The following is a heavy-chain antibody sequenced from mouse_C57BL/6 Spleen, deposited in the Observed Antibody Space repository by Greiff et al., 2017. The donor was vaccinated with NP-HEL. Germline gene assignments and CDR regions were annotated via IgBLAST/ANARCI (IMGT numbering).Heavy chain of an antibody. Sequence: EVQLQQSGPELVKPGASVKMSCKASGYTFTDYNMHWVKQSHGKSLEWIGYINPNNGGTSYNQKFKGKATLTVNKSSSTAYMELRSLTSEDSAVYYCAREAGIYYGYGRGFAYWGQGTLVTVSA. D-gene: IGHD2-2*01. J-gene: IGHJ3*01. CDR2: INPNNGGT. CDR1: GYTFTDYN. CDR3: AREAGIYYGYGRGFAY. V-gene: IGHV1-22*01.